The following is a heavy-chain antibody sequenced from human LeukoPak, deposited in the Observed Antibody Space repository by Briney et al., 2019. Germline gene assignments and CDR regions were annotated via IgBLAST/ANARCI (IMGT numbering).Heavy chain of an antibody. CDR2: ITNSGGNT. J-gene: IGHJ4*02. Sequence: GGSLRLSCAASGFTFTSYAMSWVRQAPGKGLEWVSGITNSGGNTYYADSVKGRFTISRDNSKSTLYLQMNSLGAEDTAVFYCAKGGQTDRFDYWGQGALVTVSS. CDR1: GFTFTSYA. D-gene: IGHD5-12*01. CDR3: AKGGQTDRFDY. V-gene: IGHV3-23*01.